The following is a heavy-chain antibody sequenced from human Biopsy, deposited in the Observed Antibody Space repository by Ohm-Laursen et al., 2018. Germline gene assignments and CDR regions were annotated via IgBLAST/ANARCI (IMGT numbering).Heavy chain of an antibody. CDR1: GYTFTSYD. Sequence: GASVKVSCKASGYTFTSYDINWVRQATGQGLEWMGWMNPNSGNTGYAQKFQGRVTMTRNTSISTAYMELSSLRSEDTAVYYCARVRSKSRGIVVPFDYWGQGTLVTVSS. V-gene: IGHV1-8*01. CDR3: ARVRSKSRGIVVPFDY. D-gene: IGHD1-26*01. J-gene: IGHJ4*02. CDR2: MNPNSGNT.